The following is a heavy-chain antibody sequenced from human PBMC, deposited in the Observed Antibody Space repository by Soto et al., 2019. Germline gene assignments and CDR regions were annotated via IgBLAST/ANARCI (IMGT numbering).Heavy chain of an antibody. J-gene: IGHJ6*03. D-gene: IGHD4-17*01. CDR2: ISGSGGST. CDR3: AKDLGPGDSFYYYYYMDV. Sequence: GGSLRLSCAASGFTFSSYAMSWVRQAPGKGLEWVSAISGSGGSTYYADSVKGRFTISRDNSKNTLYLQMNSLRAEDTAVYYCAKDLGPGDSFYYYYYMDVWGKGTTVTVSS. V-gene: IGHV3-23*01. CDR1: GFTFSSYA.